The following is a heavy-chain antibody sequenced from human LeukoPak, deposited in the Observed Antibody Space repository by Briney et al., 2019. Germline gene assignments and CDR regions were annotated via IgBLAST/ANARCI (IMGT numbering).Heavy chain of an antibody. CDR1: GYTFTSYG. Sequence: ASVKVSCKASGYTFTSYGISWVRQAPGQGPEWMGWISAYNGNTNYAQKLQGRVTMTTDTSTSTAYMELRSLRSDDTAVYYCARVRLTIFGVVISSDAFDIWGQGTMVTVSS. CDR2: ISAYNGNT. V-gene: IGHV1-18*01. CDR3: ARVRLTIFGVVISSDAFDI. J-gene: IGHJ3*02. D-gene: IGHD3-3*01.